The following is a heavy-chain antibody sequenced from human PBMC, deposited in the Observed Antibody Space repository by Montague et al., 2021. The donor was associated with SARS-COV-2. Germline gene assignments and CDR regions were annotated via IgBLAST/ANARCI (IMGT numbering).Heavy chain of an antibody. Sequence: SETLSLTCVVSDVSLSTSTWWSWVRQSPLKGLEWVGEIYLSGFTXXNPXGKSRVSISLDDSRSQFSLRLTSVTAADTAVYFCARGGLGNRGFDYWGQGTLVTVSS. V-gene: IGHV4-4*02. CDR1: DVSLSTSTW. CDR3: ARGGLGNRGFDY. D-gene: IGHD3/OR15-3a*01. J-gene: IGHJ4*02. CDR2: IYLSGFT.